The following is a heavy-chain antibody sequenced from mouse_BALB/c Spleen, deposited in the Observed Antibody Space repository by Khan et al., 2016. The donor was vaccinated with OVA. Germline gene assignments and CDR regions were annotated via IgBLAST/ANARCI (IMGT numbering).Heavy chain of an antibody. Sequence: EVQLQQSGPELVRPGASVKLSCNASGYSFTGYFMNWVMQSHGKSLEWIGRINPHIGETFYNQRFKDKATLTVDESSSTADMEIRSLASEDSAIYYCTSIYHSDFDYWGQGTTLTVSS. CDR2: INPHIGET. CDR3: TSIYHSDFDY. CDR1: GYSFTGYF. J-gene: IGHJ2*01. V-gene: IGHV1-20*02. D-gene: IGHD2-12*01.